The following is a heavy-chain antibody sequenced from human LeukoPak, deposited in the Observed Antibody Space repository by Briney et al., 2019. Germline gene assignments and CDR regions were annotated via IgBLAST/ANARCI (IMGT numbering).Heavy chain of an antibody. D-gene: IGHD2-21*02. Sequence: GSLRLSCAASGFTFSSYVMSWVRQAPGKGLEWVSYINHNAETIYYADSVKGRFTISRDNAKNVLYLQMNRLRDGDTAVYYCARDSDWAFDNWGQGTLVTVSS. CDR1: GFTFSSYV. CDR2: INHNAETI. CDR3: ARDSDWAFDN. J-gene: IGHJ4*02. V-gene: IGHV3-48*02.